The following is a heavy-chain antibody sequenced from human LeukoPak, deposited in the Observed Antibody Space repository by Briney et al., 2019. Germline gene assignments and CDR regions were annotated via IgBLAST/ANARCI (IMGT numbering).Heavy chain of an antibody. CDR2: ISSSGSTI. D-gene: IGHD3-22*01. Sequence: GGSLRLSCAASGFTSSDYYMSWIRQAPGKGLEWVSYISSSGSTIYYADSVKGRFTISRDNAKNSLYLQMNSLRAEDTAVYYCAREGRYDSSGYYLRWGQGTLVTVSS. V-gene: IGHV3-11*04. CDR1: GFTSSDYY. CDR3: AREGRYDSSGYYLR. J-gene: IGHJ4*02.